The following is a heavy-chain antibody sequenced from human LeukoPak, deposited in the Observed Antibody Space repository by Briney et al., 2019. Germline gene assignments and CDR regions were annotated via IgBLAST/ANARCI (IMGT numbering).Heavy chain of an antibody. D-gene: IGHD6-13*01. V-gene: IGHV4-39*07. CDR2: IYYSGST. CDR3: ARVGGSYSPVDY. Sequence: SETLSLTCTVSGGSISSSSYFWGWIRQPPGKGLEWIGSIYYSGSTYYNPSLKSRVTISGDTSKNQFSLKLSSVTAADTAVFYCARVGGSYSPVDYWGQGTLVTVSS. CDR1: GGSISSSSYF. J-gene: IGHJ4*02.